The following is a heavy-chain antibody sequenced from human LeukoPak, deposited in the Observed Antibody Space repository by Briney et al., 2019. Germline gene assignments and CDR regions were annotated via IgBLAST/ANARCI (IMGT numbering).Heavy chain of an antibody. CDR3: ARGSGAFDD. CDR1: GGSISGSY. J-gene: IGHJ4*02. V-gene: IGHV4-59*01. CDR2: IYYSGST. Sequence: PSETLSLTCTVSGGSISGSYWSWIRQPPGKGLEWIGYIYYSGSTNYNPSLKSRVTISVDTSKNQFSLKLNSVTAADTAVYNCARGSGAFDDWGRGTLVTVSS.